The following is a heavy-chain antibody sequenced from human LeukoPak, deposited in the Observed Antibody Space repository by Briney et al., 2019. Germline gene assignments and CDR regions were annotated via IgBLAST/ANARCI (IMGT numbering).Heavy chain of an antibody. D-gene: IGHD3-9*01. CDR2: IKEDGSEK. J-gene: IGHJ4*02. CDR1: GFTFSSYW. Sequence: GSLRLSCAASGFTFSSYWMSWVRQAPGKGLEWVANIKEDGSEKNYVDSVKGRFTISRDNAKNSLYLQMNSLGAEGTALYYCARDSADNLDWGQGTLVTVSS. CDR3: ARDSADNLD. V-gene: IGHV3-7*01.